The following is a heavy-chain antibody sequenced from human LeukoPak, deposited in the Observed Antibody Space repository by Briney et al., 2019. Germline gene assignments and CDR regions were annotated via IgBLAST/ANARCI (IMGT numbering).Heavy chain of an antibody. CDR2: IYHSVTT. CDR1: GYSISSGYF. J-gene: IGHJ4*02. CDR3: ARRAIAVATIDY. V-gene: IGHV4-38-2*02. D-gene: IGHD6-19*01. Sequence: SETLSLTCTVSGYSISSGYFWGWMRQPPGKGLEWIGSIYHSVTTHYNPSLKSRVTISLDTSKNQFSLKLSSVTAADTAVYYCARRAIAVATIDYWGQGTLVTVSS.